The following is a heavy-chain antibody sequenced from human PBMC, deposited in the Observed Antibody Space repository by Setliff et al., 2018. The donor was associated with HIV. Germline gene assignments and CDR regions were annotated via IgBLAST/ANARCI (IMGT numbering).Heavy chain of an antibody. CDR2: IYGSGNT. J-gene: IGHJ4*02. Sequence: SETLSLTCTISGGSISSDHWSWIRQPAGEGLEWIGRIYGSGNTNYNPSLKSRVTMSLDTSKNQFSLKLSSVTAADTAVYYCARISRGSFDYWGQGTQVTVSS. CDR1: GGSISSDH. D-gene: IGHD2-15*01. V-gene: IGHV4-4*07. CDR3: ARISRGSFDY.